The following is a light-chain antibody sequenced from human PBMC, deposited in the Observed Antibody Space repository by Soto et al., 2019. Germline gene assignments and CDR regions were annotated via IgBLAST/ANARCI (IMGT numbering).Light chain of an antibody. J-gene: IGLJ3*02. V-gene: IGLV1-44*01. Sequence: QSVLTQPPSASGTPGQGVTISCSGSSSNIGSNPVNWYQQLPGAAPKLLIYSNNQWPSGVPARFSGSKSGTSASLAISGLQSEDEADYYCAAWDDSLNGWVFGGGTKLTVL. CDR2: SNN. CDR3: AAWDDSLNGWV. CDR1: SSNIGSNP.